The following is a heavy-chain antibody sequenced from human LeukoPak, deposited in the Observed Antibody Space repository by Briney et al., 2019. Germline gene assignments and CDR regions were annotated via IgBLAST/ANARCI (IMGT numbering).Heavy chain of an antibody. V-gene: IGHV3-43D*04. CDR2: ISWDGGST. D-gene: IGHD3-3*01. CDR3: AKDLTYYDFWSGYYYFDY. J-gene: IGHJ4*02. Sequence: PGGSLRLSCAVSGFTFDDYAMHWVRQAPGKGLEWVSLISWDGGSTYYADSVKGRFTISRDNSKNSLYLQMNSLRAEDTALYHCAKDLTYYDFWSGYYYFDYWGQGTLVTVSS. CDR1: GFTFDDYA.